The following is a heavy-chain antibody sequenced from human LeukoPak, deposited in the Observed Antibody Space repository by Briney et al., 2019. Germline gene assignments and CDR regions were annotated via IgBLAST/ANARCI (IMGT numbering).Heavy chain of an antibody. CDR1: GFTFSTYE. V-gene: IGHV3-48*03. CDR2: ISISGNTI. CDR3: ARESTWDAFDV. J-gene: IGHJ3*01. Sequence: GGSLRLSCAASGFTFSTYEMNWVRQAPGKGLEWVSYISISGNTIDYADSVKGRFTMSRDIAKNSLYLQMNSLGPEDTAVYYCARESTWDAFDVWGQGTTVIVSP.